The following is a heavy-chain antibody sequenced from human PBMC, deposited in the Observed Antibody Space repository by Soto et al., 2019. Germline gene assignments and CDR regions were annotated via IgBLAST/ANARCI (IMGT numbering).Heavy chain of an antibody. CDR3: ERDPKSGGGFNPFDV. CDR1: GDSVSGNSAA. J-gene: IGHJ3*01. D-gene: IGHD6-19*01. Sequence: PSQTLSLTCAISGDSVSGNSAAWNWIRQSPSRGLEWLGRTYYRSKWYNEYAVSVESRITINPDTSKNQFSLQLDSVTAEDTAVDYWERDPKSGGGFNPFDVGGQGKRVTVS. CDR2: TYYRSKWYN. V-gene: IGHV6-1*01.